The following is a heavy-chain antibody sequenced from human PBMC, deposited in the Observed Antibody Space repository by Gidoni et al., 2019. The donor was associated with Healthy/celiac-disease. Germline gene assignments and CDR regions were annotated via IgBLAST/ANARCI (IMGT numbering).Heavy chain of an antibody. J-gene: IGHJ4*02. Sequence: QVQLVQSGAAVKKPGASVKVSCTASGDTFTSYYMHGVRQAPGQGLEWMGIINPSGGSTSYAQKFQGRVTMTRDTSTSPGYMALSSLRSEDTAVYYCARDLGGVAAAAVAYWGQGTLVTVSS. CDR1: GDTFTSYY. D-gene: IGHD6-13*01. V-gene: IGHV1-46*01. CDR3: ARDLGGVAAAAVAY. CDR2: INPSGGST.